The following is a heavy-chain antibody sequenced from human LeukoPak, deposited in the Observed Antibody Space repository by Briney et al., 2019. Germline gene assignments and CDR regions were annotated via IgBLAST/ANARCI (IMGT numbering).Heavy chain of an antibody. CDR3: ARGLLGRYGSSRAITRDY. J-gene: IGHJ4*02. V-gene: IGHV1-2*06. CDR1: GYTFTGYY. Sequence: ASVKVSCKASGYTFTGYYMHWVRQAPGQGLEWMGRSNPNSGGTNYAQKFQGRVTMTRDTSISTAYMELSRLRSDDTAVYYCARGLLGRYGSSRAITRDYWGQGTLVTVSS. D-gene: IGHD2-2*01. CDR2: SNPNSGGT.